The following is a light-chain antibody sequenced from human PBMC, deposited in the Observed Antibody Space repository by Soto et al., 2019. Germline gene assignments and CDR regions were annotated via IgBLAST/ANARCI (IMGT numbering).Light chain of an antibody. CDR3: QQHSTWPQT. Sequence: EIVLTQSPATLSLSPGERATLSCRASQSVANYLDWYQQKTGQAPMLLIYESSNRATGIPARFSGSGSGTDFSLTISSLEPEDFAVYYCQQHSTWPQTFGQGTKVDIK. CDR2: ESS. V-gene: IGKV3-11*01. J-gene: IGKJ1*01. CDR1: QSVANY.